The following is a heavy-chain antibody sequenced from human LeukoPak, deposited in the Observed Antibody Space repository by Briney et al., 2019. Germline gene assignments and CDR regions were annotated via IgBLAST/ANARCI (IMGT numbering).Heavy chain of an antibody. V-gene: IGHV4-38-2*01. CDR2: IYHSGCT. D-gene: IGHD2-2*01. Sequence: SETLSLTCAVSGYSISSGYYWGWIRQPPGKGLEWIGSIYHSGCTYYNPSLKSRVTISVDTSKNQFSLKLSSVTAADTAVYYCARRAVHCSSTSCYSSWGQGTLVTVSS. J-gene: IGHJ4*02. CDR1: GYSISSGYY. CDR3: ARRAVHCSSTSCYSS.